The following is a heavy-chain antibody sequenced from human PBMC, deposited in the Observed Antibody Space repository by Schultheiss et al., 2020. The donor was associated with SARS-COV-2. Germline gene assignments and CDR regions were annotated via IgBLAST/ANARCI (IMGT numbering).Heavy chain of an antibody. CDR2: ISAYNGNT. Sequence: ASVKVSCKASGYTFTSYDINWVRQATGQGLEWMGWISAYNGNTNYAQKLQGRVTMTTDTSTSTAYKELRSLRSDDTAVYYCARDFLSYYYDSSGSHFDYWGQGTLVTVSS. D-gene: IGHD3-22*01. V-gene: IGHV1-18*01. CDR1: GYTFTSYD. CDR3: ARDFLSYYYDSSGSHFDY. J-gene: IGHJ4*02.